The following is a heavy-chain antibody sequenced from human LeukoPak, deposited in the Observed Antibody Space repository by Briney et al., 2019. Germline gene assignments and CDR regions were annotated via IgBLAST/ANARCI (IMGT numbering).Heavy chain of an antibody. CDR1: GFSFSSES. CDR2: ISYDGSKK. V-gene: IGHV3-30*18. J-gene: IGHJ3*01. Sequence: GGSLRLSCAASGFSFSSESMHWVRQAPGKGLEWVAVISYDGSKKYSADSVKGRFTISRDNSKSTVYLQMNSLTSEDTAVYHCAKEYHRVHDAFDAWGHGTMVTVSS. D-gene: IGHD2-2*01. CDR3: AKEYHRVHDAFDA.